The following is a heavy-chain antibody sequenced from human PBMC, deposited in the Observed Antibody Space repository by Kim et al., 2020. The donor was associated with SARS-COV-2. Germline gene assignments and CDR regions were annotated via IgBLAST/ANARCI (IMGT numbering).Heavy chain of an antibody. CDR3: ARDPPRYSGSYFPFDY. CDR2: IYSGGST. V-gene: IGHV3-66*01. J-gene: IGHJ4*02. D-gene: IGHD1-26*01. CDR1: GFTVSSNY. Sequence: GGSLRLSCAASGFTVSSNYMSWVRQAPGKGLEWVSVIYSGGSTYYADSMKGRFTISRDNSKNTLYLQMNSLRAEDTAVYYCARDPPRYSGSYFPFDYWGQGTLVTVPP.